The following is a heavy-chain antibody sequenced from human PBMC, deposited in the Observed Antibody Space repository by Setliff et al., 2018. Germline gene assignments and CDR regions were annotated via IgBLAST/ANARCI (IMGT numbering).Heavy chain of an antibody. D-gene: IGHD3-10*01. CDR1: VDSISSTDH. V-gene: IGHV4-38-2*02. CDR3: VRVRTTQHGFCDY. Sequence: SETLSLTCNVQVDSISSTDHWGWIRQSPGKGLEWIGTIYHSGNTYYNPSLNSRLTISVDTSKNQFSLSLTSVTAADTAIYYCVRVRTTQHGFCDYCSQVTLVTVSS. J-gene: IGHJ4*02. CDR2: IYHSGNT.